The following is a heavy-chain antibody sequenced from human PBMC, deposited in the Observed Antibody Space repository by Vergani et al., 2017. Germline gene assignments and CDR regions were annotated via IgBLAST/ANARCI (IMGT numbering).Heavy chain of an antibody. J-gene: IGHJ4*02. Sequence: QLQLQESGPGLVKPSETLSLTCTVSGGSISSSSYYWGWIRQPPGKGLEWIGSIYYSGRTYYNPSLKSRVTISVDTSKNQFSLRLSAVTAADTAVYYCAGAGTGYFDYWGQGTLVTVSS. D-gene: IGHD1-1*01. CDR1: GGSISSSSYY. CDR2: IYYSGRT. CDR3: AGAGTGYFDY. V-gene: IGHV4-39*07.